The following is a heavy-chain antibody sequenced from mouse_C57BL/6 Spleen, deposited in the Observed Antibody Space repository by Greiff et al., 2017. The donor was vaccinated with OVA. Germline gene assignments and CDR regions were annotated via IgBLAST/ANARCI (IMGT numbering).Heavy chain of an antibody. V-gene: IGHV3-6*01. Sequence: DVQLQESGPGLVKPSQSLSLTCSVTGYSITSGYYWNWIRQFPGNKLEWMGYISYDGSNNYNPSLKNRISITRDTSKNQFFLKLNSVTTEDTATYYCATRYDYDVGFAYWGQGTLVTVSA. CDR3: ATRYDYDVGFAY. CDR2: ISYDGSN. CDR1: GYSITSGYY. D-gene: IGHD2-4*01. J-gene: IGHJ3*01.